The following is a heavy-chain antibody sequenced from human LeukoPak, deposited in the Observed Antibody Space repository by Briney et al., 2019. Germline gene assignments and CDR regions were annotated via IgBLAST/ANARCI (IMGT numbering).Heavy chain of an antibody. Sequence: SQTLSLTCTVSGGSISSGGYYWSWIRQPPGKGLEWIGYIYHSGSTYYNPSLKSRVTISVDTSKNQFSLKMSSVATADTAFYYCARARRYTSSAFDYWGQGTLVTVSS. D-gene: IGHD6-13*01. CDR1: GGSISSGGYY. CDR2: IYHSGST. J-gene: IGHJ4*02. V-gene: IGHV4-30-2*01. CDR3: ARARRYTSSAFDY.